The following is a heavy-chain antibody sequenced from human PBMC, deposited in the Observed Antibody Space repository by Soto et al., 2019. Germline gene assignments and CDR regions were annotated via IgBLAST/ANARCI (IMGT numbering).Heavy chain of an antibody. CDR1: GFNFSSYT. CDR3: ARDNGYSHGHGMGV. J-gene: IGHJ6*04. D-gene: IGHD5-18*01. Sequence: GGSLRLSCAASGFNFSSYTMHWVRQAPGNGLQWVALILYDGGNKYYADWVQGGFTISRDNSKSTLYLQLNSLRPEDTAVYYCARDNGYSHGHGMGVSGKGTTVTVSS. V-gene: IGHV3-30-3*01. CDR2: ILYDGGNK.